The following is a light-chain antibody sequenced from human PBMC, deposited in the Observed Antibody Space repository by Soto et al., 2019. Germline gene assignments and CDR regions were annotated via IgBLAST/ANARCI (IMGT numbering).Light chain of an antibody. J-gene: IGKJ5*01. CDR1: QIILTN. CDR2: GAS. CDR3: QQYNNWPIT. V-gene: IGKV3-15*01. Sequence: EIVMTQSPATLSVSPGERATLSCWASQIILTNLDWYQQKPGQAPRLLICGASTRATGIPARFSGSGSGTEFTLTISSLQSEDFEIYYCQQYNNWPITFGQGTRLEIK.